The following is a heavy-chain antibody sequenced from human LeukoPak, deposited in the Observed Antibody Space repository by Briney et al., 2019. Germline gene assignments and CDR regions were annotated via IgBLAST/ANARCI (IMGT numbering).Heavy chain of an antibody. J-gene: IGHJ4*02. CDR3: ARDRIYGDDGVCDY. Sequence: ASVKVSCKASGYTFTGYYMHWARQAPGQGLEWMGWINPNSGGTNYAQKFQGRVTMTRDTSISTAYMELSRLRSDDTAVYYCARDRIYGDDGVCDYWGQGTLVTVSS. D-gene: IGHD4/OR15-4a*01. CDR2: INPNSGGT. V-gene: IGHV1-2*02. CDR1: GYTFTGYY.